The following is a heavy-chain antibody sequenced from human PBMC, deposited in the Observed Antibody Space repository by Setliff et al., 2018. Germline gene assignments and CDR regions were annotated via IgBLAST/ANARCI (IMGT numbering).Heavy chain of an antibody. J-gene: IGHJ3*02. CDR1: GYSFTDYW. V-gene: IGHV5-51*01. CDR2: IHPSNSDT. D-gene: IGHD2-2*01. CDR3: ARPGYCSSTSCSGAFDI. Sequence: PGESLKISCKGSGYSFTDYWIGWVRQMPGEGLEWMGIIHPSNSDTRYSPSFQGQVTISADKSISTAYLQWSSLKASDTAMYYCARPGYCSSTSCSGAFDIWGQGTMVTVSS.